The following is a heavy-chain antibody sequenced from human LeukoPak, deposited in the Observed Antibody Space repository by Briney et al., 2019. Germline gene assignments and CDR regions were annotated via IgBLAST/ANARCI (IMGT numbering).Heavy chain of an antibody. Sequence: PGGSLRLSCVASGFNFSHYDMHWVRQAPGKGLDWVAFIHIDGSNKYYAVSVKGRFTISRDNSKNTLCLQMNSLRTEDTAVYYCAKGDTSWGQGTLVTVTS. D-gene: IGHD2-21*02. V-gene: IGHV3-30*02. CDR1: GFNFSHYD. CDR2: IHIDGSNK. J-gene: IGHJ5*02. CDR3: AKGDTS.